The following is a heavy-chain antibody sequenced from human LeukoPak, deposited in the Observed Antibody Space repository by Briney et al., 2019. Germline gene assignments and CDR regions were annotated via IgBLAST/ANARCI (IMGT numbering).Heavy chain of an antibody. CDR3: ARRRYSGSYADY. CDR2: IYYSGST. D-gene: IGHD1-26*01. Sequence: SETLSLTCGVSGYSISSYYWSWIRQPPGKGLEWIGYIYYSGSTNYNPSLKSRVTISVDTSKNQFSLKLSSVTAADTAVYYCARRRYSGSYADYWGQGTLVTVSS. CDR1: GYSISSYY. J-gene: IGHJ4*02. V-gene: IGHV4-59*08.